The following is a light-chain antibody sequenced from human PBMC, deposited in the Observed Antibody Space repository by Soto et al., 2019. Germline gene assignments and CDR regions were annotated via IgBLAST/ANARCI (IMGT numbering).Light chain of an antibody. CDR1: SSNIGAGYD. V-gene: IGLV1-40*01. J-gene: IGLJ1*01. CDR3: QSYDCSLSGCYV. Sequence: QSVLTQPPSVSGAPGQRVTISCTGSSSNIGAGYDVHWYQQLPGTAPKLLIYGNSNRPSGVPDRFSGSKSGTSASLAITGLQAEDEADYYCQSYDCSLSGCYVFGTGTKVTVL. CDR2: GNS.